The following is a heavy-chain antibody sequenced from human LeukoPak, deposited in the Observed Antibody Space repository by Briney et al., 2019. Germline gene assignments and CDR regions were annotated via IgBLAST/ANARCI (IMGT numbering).Heavy chain of an antibody. D-gene: IGHD2-15*01. CDR3: ARVGYCSGGSCYSPFDY. Sequence: ASVKVSCKASGYTFTGYYMHWVRQAPGQGLEWMGWINPNSGGTNYAQKFQGRVTMTRDTSISTAYMELSRLRSDDTAVYYCARVGYCSGGSCYSPFDYWGQGTLVTVSS. CDR1: GYTFTGYY. V-gene: IGHV1-2*02. CDR2: INPNSGGT. J-gene: IGHJ4*02.